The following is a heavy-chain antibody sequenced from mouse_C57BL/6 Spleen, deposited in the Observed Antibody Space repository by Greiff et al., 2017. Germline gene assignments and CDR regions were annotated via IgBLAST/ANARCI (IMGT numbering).Heavy chain of an antibody. Sequence: EVHLVESGGGLVQPGGSMKLSCVASGFTFSNYWMNWVRQSPEKGLEWVAQIRLKSDNYATHYAESVKGRFTISRDDSKSSVYLQMNNLRAEDTGIYYCTAFYYYGSSSYFDYWGQGTTLTVSS. CDR1: GFTFSNYW. CDR3: TAFYYYGSSSYFDY. D-gene: IGHD1-1*01. V-gene: IGHV6-3*01. J-gene: IGHJ2*01. CDR2: IRLKSDNYAT.